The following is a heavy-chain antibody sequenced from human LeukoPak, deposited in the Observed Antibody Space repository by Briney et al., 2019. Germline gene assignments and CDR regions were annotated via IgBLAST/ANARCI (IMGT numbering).Heavy chain of an antibody. CDR3: ARENWWELKGHYYYHMDV. V-gene: IGHV4-30-2*01. D-gene: IGHD1-26*01. CDR1: GGSISSGGYY. J-gene: IGHJ6*03. Sequence: SETLSLTCTVSGGSISSGGYYWSWIRQPPGKGLEWIGYIYHSGSTYYNPSLKSRVTISVDRSKNQFSLKLSSVTAADTAVYYCARENWWELKGHYYYHMDVWGKGTTVTVSS. CDR2: IYHSGST.